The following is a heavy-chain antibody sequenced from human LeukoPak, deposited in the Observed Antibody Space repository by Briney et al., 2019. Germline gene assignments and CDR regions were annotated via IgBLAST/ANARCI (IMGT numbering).Heavy chain of an antibody. Sequence: ASVKVSCKASGGTFSSYAISWVRQAPGQGLEWMGGIIPIFGTANYAQKFQGRVTITADESTSTAYMELSSLRSKDTAVYYCATGACTNGVCFYYFDYWGQGTLVTVSS. J-gene: IGHJ4*02. CDR1: GGTFSSYA. V-gene: IGHV1-69*01. D-gene: IGHD2-8*01. CDR3: ATGACTNGVCFYYFDY. CDR2: IIPIFGTA.